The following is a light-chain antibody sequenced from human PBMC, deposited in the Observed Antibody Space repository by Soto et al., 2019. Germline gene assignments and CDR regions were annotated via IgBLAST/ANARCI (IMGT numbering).Light chain of an antibody. V-gene: IGKV1-9*01. J-gene: IGKJ3*01. CDR1: QGISSY. CDR2: AAS. CDR3: QQLNSYPLT. Sequence: IHLAQAPSSLSSSLGDRVASTCRASQGISSYLAWYQQKPGKAPKLLIYAASTLQSGVPSRFSGSGSGTDFTLTISSLQPEDFATYYCQQLNSYPLTFGPGTKVDIK.